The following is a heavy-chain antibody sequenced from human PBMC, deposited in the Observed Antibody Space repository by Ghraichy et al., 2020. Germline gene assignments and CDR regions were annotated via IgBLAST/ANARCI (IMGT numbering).Heavy chain of an antibody. CDR3: ARGGYSSGWRGMDV. D-gene: IGHD6-25*01. CDR2: SRNKANSYTT. J-gene: IGHJ6*03. V-gene: IGHV3-72*01. CDR1: GFTFSDYY. Sequence: GGSLRLSCAASGFTFSDYYMEWVRQAPGKGLEWLGRSRNKANSYTTEYAASVKGRFTISRDDLENSLYLQMNSLKTEDTAVYYCARGGYSSGWRGMDVWGKGTTVTVSS.